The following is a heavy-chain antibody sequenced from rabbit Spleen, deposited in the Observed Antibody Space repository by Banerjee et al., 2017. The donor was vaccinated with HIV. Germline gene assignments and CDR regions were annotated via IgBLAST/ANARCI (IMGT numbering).Heavy chain of an antibody. Sequence: QSLEESGGGLVQPGGSLKLSCKASGFDFSNCGVSWVRQAPGKGLEWIGYIDPIFGRTYYARWVNGRFTISSHSAQNTLYLQMNSLTAADTATYFCVRGASSSGYYSLWGPGTLVTVS. CDR3: VRGASSSGYYSL. CDR1: GFDFSNCG. J-gene: IGHJ4*01. V-gene: IGHV1S7*01. D-gene: IGHD1-1*01. CDR2: IDPIFGRT.